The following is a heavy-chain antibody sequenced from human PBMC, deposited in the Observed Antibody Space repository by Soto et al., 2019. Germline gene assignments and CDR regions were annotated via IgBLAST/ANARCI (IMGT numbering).Heavy chain of an antibody. V-gene: IGHV3-9*01. CDR2: ISWNSGSI. D-gene: IGHD2-15*01. Sequence: PGGSLRLSCAASGFTFDDYAMHWVRQAPGKGLEWVSGISWNSGSIGYADSVKGRFTISRDNAKNSLYLQMNSLRAEDTALYYCAKDMGVVGNDAFDIWGQGTMVTVSS. CDR3: AKDMGVVGNDAFDI. CDR1: GFTFDDYA. J-gene: IGHJ3*02.